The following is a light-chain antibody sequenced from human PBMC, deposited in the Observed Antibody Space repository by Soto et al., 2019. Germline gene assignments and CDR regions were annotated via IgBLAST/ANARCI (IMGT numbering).Light chain of an antibody. Sequence: IRMPESPSSLSASVGDRVTITCRASQSISSYLNWYQQKPGKAPKLLIYAASSLQSGVPSRFSGSGSGTDFTLTISSLQPEDFATYYCQQSYSTRWTFGQGTKWIS. J-gene: IGKJ1*01. CDR3: QQSYSTRWT. CDR2: AAS. V-gene: IGKV1-39*01. CDR1: QSISSY.